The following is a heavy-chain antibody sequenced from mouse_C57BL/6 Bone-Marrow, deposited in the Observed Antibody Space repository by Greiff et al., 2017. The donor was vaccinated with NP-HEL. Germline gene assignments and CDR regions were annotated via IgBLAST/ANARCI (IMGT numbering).Heavy chain of an antibody. D-gene: IGHD1-1*01. CDR1: GFNIKDDY. J-gene: IGHJ1*03. V-gene: IGHV14-4*01. CDR3: TTVVATDWYFDV. CDR2: FDPENGDT. Sequence: EVQLQQSGAELVRPGASVKLSCTASGFNIKDDYMHWVKQRPEQGLEWIGWFDPENGDTEYASKFQGKATITADTSSNTAYLQLSSLTSEDTAVYYCTTVVATDWYFDVWGTGTTVTVSS.